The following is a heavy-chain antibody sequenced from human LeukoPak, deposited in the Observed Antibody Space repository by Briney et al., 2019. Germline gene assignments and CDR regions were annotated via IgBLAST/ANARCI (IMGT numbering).Heavy chain of an antibody. CDR3: ARARRGGDQLLYDY. Sequence: GASVKVSCKAAGYTFTSYGISWVRQAPGQGLEWMGWISAYNGNTNYAQKLQGRVTMTTDTSTSTAYMELRSLRSDDTAVYYCARARRGGDQLLYDYWGQGTLVTVSS. CDR1: GYTFTSYG. D-gene: IGHD2-2*02. J-gene: IGHJ4*02. CDR2: ISAYNGNT. V-gene: IGHV1-18*01.